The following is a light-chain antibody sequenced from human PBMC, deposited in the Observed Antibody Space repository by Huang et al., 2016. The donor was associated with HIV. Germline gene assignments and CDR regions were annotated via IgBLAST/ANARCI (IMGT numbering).Light chain of an antibody. CDR3: MQALQTPPYT. Sequence: DIVMTQSPLSLPVTPGEPASISCRSSQSLLHNNGYNYLGWYLQKPGQSPQLLIYLGSNRASGGPDRFSCSGSGTDFTLKISRVEADDVGVYYCMQALQTPPYTFGQGTKLEIK. CDR1: QSLLHNNGYNY. CDR2: LGS. J-gene: IGKJ2*01. V-gene: IGKV2-28*01.